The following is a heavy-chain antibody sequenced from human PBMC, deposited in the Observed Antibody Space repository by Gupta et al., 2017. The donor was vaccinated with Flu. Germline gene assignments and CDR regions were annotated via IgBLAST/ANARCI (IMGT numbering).Heavy chain of an antibody. CDR3: ARGTYSSSWSSNFDR. CDR2: INRGGST. J-gene: IGHJ4*02. D-gene: IGHD6-13*01. V-gene: IGHV4-34*01. Sequence: RQPPGKGPDWCGEINRGGSTTYNPSLKSRVTISVDTSKKQFYLNLISVSATDTAVYYCARGTYSSSWSSNFDRWGQGTLVTVST.